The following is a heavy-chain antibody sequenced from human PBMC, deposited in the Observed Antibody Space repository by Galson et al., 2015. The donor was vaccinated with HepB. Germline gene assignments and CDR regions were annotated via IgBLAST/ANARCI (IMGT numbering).Heavy chain of an antibody. CDR3: ASLYITMVRGVGYYSGMDV. V-gene: IGHV1-18*01. Sequence: SVKVSCKASGYTFTSYGISWVRQAPGQGLEWMGWISAYNGNTNYAQKLQGRVTMTTDTSTSTAYMELRSLRSDDTAVYYCASLYITMVRGVGYYSGMDVWGQGTTVTVSS. CDR2: ISAYNGNT. CDR1: GYTFTSYG. D-gene: IGHD3-10*01. J-gene: IGHJ6*02.